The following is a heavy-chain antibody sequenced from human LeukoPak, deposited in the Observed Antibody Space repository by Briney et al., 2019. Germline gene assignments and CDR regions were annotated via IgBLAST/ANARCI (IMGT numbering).Heavy chain of an antibody. CDR2: INTSNGNT. J-gene: IGHJ5*02. CDR3: ARDLRFIAAASTNNWFDP. D-gene: IGHD6-13*01. Sequence: ASVKVSCRTSGYTFTHYGISWVRQVPGQRPEWLGWINTSNGNTNYAPKVQGRVTMTTDTSTSTVYMELRSLRSDDTAVYYCARDLRFIAAASTNNWFDPWGQGTLVTVSS. CDR1: GYTFTHYG. V-gene: IGHV1-18*01.